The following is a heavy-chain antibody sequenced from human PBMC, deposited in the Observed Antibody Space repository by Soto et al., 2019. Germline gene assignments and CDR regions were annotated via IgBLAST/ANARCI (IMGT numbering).Heavy chain of an antibody. J-gene: IGHJ4*02. D-gene: IGHD3-9*01. CDR1: GFSVSTNY. Sequence: EVQLVESGGGLIQPGGSLRLSCVVSGFSVSTNYTSWVRQAPGKGLEWVSVIYSSGSTYYADSVKGRFTMSRDNSMNTLSLHMNSLSSEDTDLYYCARNYHFLTGYFGPFDYWGQGTLVIVSS. CDR2: IYSSGST. CDR3: ARNYHFLTGYFGPFDY. V-gene: IGHV3-53*01.